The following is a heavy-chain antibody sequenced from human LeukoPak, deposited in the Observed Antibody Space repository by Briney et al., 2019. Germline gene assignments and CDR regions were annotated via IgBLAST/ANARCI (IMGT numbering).Heavy chain of an antibody. J-gene: IGHJ5*02. Sequence: ASVKVSCKASGYTFTGYYMNWVRQAPGQGLDRMGWINSDSGFAKYAQKFQGRVTMTRDTSITTVYMDLTRLTSDDTAVYYCARNFDMKGFDPWGQGTLVTVSS. D-gene: IGHD3-9*01. CDR1: GYTFTGYY. CDR3: ARNFDMKGFDP. CDR2: INSDSGFA. V-gene: IGHV1-2*02.